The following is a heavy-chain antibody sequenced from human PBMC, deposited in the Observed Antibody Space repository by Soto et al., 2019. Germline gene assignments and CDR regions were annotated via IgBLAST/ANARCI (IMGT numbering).Heavy chain of an antibody. V-gene: IGHV6-1*01. CDR2: TYYRSRWYN. Sequence: PSQTLSLTCAISGDSVSGNSAAWNWIRQSPSRGLEWLGRTYYRSRWYNDYAVSVKSRITVTPDTSKNQFSLHLNSVTPEDTAVYYCARECPYYMSSDSYLDYWGQGALVPVS. J-gene: IGHJ4*02. D-gene: IGHD3-10*01. CDR3: ARECPYYMSSDSYLDY. CDR1: GDSVSGNSAA.